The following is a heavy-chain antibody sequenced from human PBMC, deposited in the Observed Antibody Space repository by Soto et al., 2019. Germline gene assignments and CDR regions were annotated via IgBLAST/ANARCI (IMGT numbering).Heavy chain of an antibody. V-gene: IGHV3-11*06. J-gene: IGHJ4*02. D-gene: IGHD3-22*01. Sequence: QVQLVESGGGLVKPGGSLRLSCADSGFTFSDYYMSWIRQAPGKGLEWVSYISSSSSYTNYADSVKGRFTISRDNAKNSLYLQMNSLRAEDTAVYYCAREPYYDSSGPPPGFDYWGQGTLVTVSS. CDR2: ISSSSSYT. CDR3: AREPYYDSSGPPPGFDY. CDR1: GFTFSDYY.